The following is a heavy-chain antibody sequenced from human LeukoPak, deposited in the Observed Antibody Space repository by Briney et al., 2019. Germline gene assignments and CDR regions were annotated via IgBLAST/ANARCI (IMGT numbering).Heavy chain of an antibody. J-gene: IGHJ6*03. V-gene: IGHV4-4*09. CDR1: GGSISNYY. D-gene: IGHD6-13*01. Sequence: PSETLSLTCTVSGGSISNYYWSWIRQPPGKGLEWIGYIYANGGTNYNPSLKSRVTISVDTSKNQFSLRLSSVTAADTAMYYCARLTGYQQPTGGYYYYMDVWGKGTTVTVPS. CDR2: IYANGGT. CDR3: ARLTGYQQPTGGYYYYMDV.